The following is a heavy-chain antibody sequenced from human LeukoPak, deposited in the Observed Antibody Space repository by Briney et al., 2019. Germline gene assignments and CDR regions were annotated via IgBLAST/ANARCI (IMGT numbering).Heavy chain of an antibody. V-gene: IGHV4-59*01. Sequence: SETLSLTCTVSGGSISSYYWSWIRQPPGKGLEWIGYIYYSGSTNYNPSLKSRVTISVDTSKNQFSLKLSSVTAADTAVYYCASYWYYYHSSGYSNWFDPWGQGTLVTVSS. D-gene: IGHD3-22*01. CDR1: GGSISSYY. CDR2: IYYSGST. J-gene: IGHJ5*02. CDR3: ASYWYYYHSSGYSNWFDP.